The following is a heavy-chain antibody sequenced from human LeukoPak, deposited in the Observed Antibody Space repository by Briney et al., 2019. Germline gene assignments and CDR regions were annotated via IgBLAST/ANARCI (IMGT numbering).Heavy chain of an antibody. CDR2: INHSGST. J-gene: IGHJ4*02. Sequence: SETLSLTCAVYGGSFSGYYWSWIRQLPGKGLEWIGEINHSGSTNYNPSLKSRVIISVDTSKNQFSLKLSSVTAADTAVYYCARLGRYCSSTSCPDYWGQGTLVTVSS. CDR3: ARLGRYCSSTSCPDY. V-gene: IGHV4-34*01. D-gene: IGHD2-2*01. CDR1: GGSFSGYY.